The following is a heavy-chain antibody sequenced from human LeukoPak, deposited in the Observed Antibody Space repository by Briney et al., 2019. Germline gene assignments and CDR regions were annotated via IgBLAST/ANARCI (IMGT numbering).Heavy chain of an antibody. D-gene: IGHD3-3*01. V-gene: IGHV4-4*07. J-gene: IGHJ4*02. CDR1: GGSISSYY. CDR2: IYTSGST. CDR3: ARGRGDYDFWSGLQDNYFDY. Sequence: PETLSLTCAVSGGSISSYYWSWIRQPAGKGLEWIGRIYTSGSTNYNPSLKSRVTMSVDTSKNQFSLKLSSVTAADTAVYYCARGRGDYDFWSGLQDNYFDYWGQGTLVTVSS.